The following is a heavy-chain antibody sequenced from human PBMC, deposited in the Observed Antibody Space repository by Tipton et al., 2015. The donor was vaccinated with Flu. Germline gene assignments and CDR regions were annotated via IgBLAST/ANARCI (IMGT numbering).Heavy chain of an antibody. CDR3: ARAYSRTFYFDY. CDR1: GLPLSTTGVG. Sequence: LVKPTQTLTLTRNFSGLPLSTTGVGVGWIRQSPGRALEYLALIYWDDERCYNSSLKSRLTISKDNSKNQVVLTMTNMDPVDTATYYCARAYSRTFYFDYWGQGTLVTVSS. D-gene: IGHD1-26*01. CDR2: IYWDDER. V-gene: IGHV2-5*02. J-gene: IGHJ4*02.